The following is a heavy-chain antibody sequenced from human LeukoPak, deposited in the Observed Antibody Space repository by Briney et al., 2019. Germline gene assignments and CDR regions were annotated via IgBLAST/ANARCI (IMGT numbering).Heavy chain of an antibody. Sequence: SGGSLRLSCAASGFTFSSYWMSWVRQAPGKGLEWVANIKQDGSEKYYVDSVKGRFTISRDNAKNSLYLQMNSLRAEDTAVYYCARDRRTGDYYGSGSYPGAFDIWGQGTMVTVSS. D-gene: IGHD3-10*01. CDR3: ARDRRTGDYYGSGSYPGAFDI. V-gene: IGHV3-7*01. J-gene: IGHJ3*02. CDR2: IKQDGSEK. CDR1: GFTFSSYW.